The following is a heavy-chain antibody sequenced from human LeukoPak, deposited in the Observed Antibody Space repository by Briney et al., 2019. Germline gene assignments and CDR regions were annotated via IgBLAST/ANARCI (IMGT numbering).Heavy chain of an antibody. V-gene: IGHV3-53*01. CDR1: GFTVSSNY. J-gene: IGHJ3*02. D-gene: IGHD3-22*01. Sequence: PGGSLRLSCAASGFTVSSNYMSWVRQAPGKGLEWVSVIYSGGSTYYADSVKGRFTISRDNSKNTLYLQMNSLRAEDTAVYYCARGTYYYDSSDAFDIWGQGTMVTVSS. CDR3: ARGTYYYDSSDAFDI. CDR2: IYSGGST.